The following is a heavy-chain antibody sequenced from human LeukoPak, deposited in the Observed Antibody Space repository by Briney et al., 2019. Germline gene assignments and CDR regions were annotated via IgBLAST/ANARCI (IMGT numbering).Heavy chain of an antibody. Sequence: SETLSLTCTVSGGSISSGGYYWSWIRQHPGKGLEWIGYIHYSGSTYYNPSLKSRVTISVDTSKNQFSLKLSSVTAADTAVYYCARLYYHDSSGAFDIWGQGTMVTVSS. J-gene: IGHJ3*02. D-gene: IGHD3-22*01. CDR1: GGSISSGGYY. CDR2: IHYSGST. CDR3: ARLYYHDSSGAFDI. V-gene: IGHV4-31*03.